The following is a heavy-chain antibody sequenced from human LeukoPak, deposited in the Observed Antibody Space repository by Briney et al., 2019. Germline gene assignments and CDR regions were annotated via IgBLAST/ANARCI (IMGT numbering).Heavy chain of an antibody. Sequence: LTGGSLRLSCAASGFTFSSYAITWARKPQGKGLEWVSAVSSNGAKTYYADSVKGRFTISRDNAKNSLYLQMNSLRAEDAAVYYCARVASSSSFDYWGQGTLVTVSS. CDR2: VSSNGAKT. D-gene: IGHD6-6*01. J-gene: IGHJ4*02. V-gene: IGHV3-23*01. CDR3: ARVASSSSFDY. CDR1: GFTFSSYA.